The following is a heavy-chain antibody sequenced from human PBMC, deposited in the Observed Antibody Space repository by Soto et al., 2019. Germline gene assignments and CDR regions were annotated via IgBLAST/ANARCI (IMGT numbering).Heavy chain of an antibody. Sequence: GASVKVSCKASGYTFTGYYMHWVRQAPGKGLEWMGRFDPEDGQTIYAQKFQGRVTMTGDTSADTVYMELSSLRSEDTAIYYCTRDHYDSSGYYRLDSWGQGTLVTVSS. CDR3: TRDHYDSSGYYRLDS. D-gene: IGHD3-22*01. CDR1: GYTFTGYY. CDR2: FDPEDGQT. V-gene: IGHV1-24*01. J-gene: IGHJ4*02.